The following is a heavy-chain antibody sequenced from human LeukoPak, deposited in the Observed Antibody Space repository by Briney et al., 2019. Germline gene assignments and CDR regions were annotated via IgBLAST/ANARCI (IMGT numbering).Heavy chain of an antibody. CDR3: APRGVLLWFGESN. CDR1: GGSFSGYY. V-gene: IGHV4-34*01. D-gene: IGHD3-10*01. CDR2: INHSGST. J-gene: IGHJ4*02. Sequence: PSETLSLTCAVYGGSFSGYYWSWIRQPPGRGLEWIGEINHSGSTNYNPSLKSRVTISVDTSKNQFSLKLSSVTAADTAVYYCAPRGVLLWFGESNWGQGTLVTVSS.